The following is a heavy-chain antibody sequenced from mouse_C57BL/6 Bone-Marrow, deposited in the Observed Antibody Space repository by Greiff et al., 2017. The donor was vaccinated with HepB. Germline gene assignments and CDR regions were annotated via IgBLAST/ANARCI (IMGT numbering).Heavy chain of an antibody. J-gene: IGHJ1*03. V-gene: IGHV1-18*01. CDR2: INPNNGGT. CDR3: ARNELLRRYFDV. D-gene: IGHD1-1*01. Sequence: VQLKESGPELVKPGASVKIPCKASGYTFTDYNMDWVKQSHGKSLEWIGDINPNNGGTIYNQKFKGKATLTVDKSSSTAYMELRSLTSEDTAVYYCARNELLRRYFDVWGTGTTVTVSS. CDR1: GYTFTDYN.